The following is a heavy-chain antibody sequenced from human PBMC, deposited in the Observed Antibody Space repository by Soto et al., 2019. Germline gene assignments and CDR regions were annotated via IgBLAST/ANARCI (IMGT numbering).Heavy chain of an antibody. V-gene: IGHV4-59*01. CDR3: ASSCYDDSSSYYFTYFDA. J-gene: IGHJ5*02. CDR2: IYYSGST. Sequence: PSETLSLTCTVSGGSISSYYWSWIRQPPGKGLEWIGYIYYSGSTNYNPSLKSRVTISVDTSKNQFSLKLSSVTAADTAVYYCASSCYDDSSSYYFTYFDALGQVTLVAVSS. CDR1: GGSISSYY. D-gene: IGHD3-22*01.